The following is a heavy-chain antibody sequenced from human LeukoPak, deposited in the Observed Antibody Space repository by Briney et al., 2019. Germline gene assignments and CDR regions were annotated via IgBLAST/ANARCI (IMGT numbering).Heavy chain of an antibody. D-gene: IGHD4-23*01. J-gene: IGHJ4*02. CDR2: IYYSGST. CDR1: GGSISSSSYY. CDR3: ARHRNGGPLGY. Sequence: SETLSLTCTVSGGSISSSSYYWGWIRQPPGKGLEWIGSIYYSGSTYYNPSLKSRVTISVDTSKNQFSLKLSSVTAADTAVYYCARHRNGGPLGYWGQGTLVTVSS. V-gene: IGHV4-39*01.